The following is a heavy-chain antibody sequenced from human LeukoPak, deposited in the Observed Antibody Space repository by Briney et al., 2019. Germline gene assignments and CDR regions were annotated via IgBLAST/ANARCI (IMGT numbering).Heavy chain of an antibody. CDR2: INQDGSAK. J-gene: IGHJ4*02. CDR1: GFTLSSHW. D-gene: IGHD1-7*01. V-gene: IGHV3-7*01. CDR3: ARWEIRGTAHQLDY. Sequence: GGSLRLSCAASGFTLSSHWMSWVRQAPGKGLEWVANINQDGSAKYYVDSVKGRFTISRDDAKNSMYLQMNSLRAEDTAAYYCARWEIRGTAHQLDYWGQGTLVTVSS.